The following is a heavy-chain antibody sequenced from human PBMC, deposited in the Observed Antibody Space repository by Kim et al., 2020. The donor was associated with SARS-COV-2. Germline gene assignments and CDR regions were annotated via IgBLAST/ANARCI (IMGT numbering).Heavy chain of an antibody. CDR2: IWNDGGEK. CDR1: GFTFSDYG. J-gene: IGHJ3*01. Sequence: GGSLRLSCAASGFTFSDYGVHWVRQAPGKGLEWLAIIWNDGGEKYFADSVKGRFTISRDNSKNTLFLQMNTLRVEDTAVYYCTRETVGRWRVFHDAFDVWGQGTMVTVSS. D-gene: IGHD2-15*01. CDR3: TRETVGRWRVFHDAFDV. V-gene: IGHV3-33*01.